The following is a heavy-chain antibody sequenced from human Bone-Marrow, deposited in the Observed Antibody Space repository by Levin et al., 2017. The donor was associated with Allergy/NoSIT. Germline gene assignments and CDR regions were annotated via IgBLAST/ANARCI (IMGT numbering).Heavy chain of an antibody. D-gene: IGHD6-19*01. CDR3: ARVALAVAGPGYFDY. CDR2: INHSGST. CDR1: GGSFSGYY. V-gene: IGHV4-34*01. Sequence: GSLRLSCAVYGGSFSGYYWSWIRQPPGKGLEWIGEINHSGSTNYNPSLKSRVTISVDTSKNQFSLKLSSVTAADTAVYYCARVALAVAGPGYFDYWGQGTLVTVSS. J-gene: IGHJ4*02.